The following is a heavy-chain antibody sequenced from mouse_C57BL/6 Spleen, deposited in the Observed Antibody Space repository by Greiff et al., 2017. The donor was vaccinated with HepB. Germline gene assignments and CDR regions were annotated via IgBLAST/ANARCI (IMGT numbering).Heavy chain of an antibody. CDR2: IDPNSGGT. CDR1: GYTFTSYW. V-gene: IGHV1-72*01. Sequence: QVQLQQPGAELVKPGASVKLSCKASGYTFTSYWMHWVKQRPGRGLEWIGRIDPNSGGTKYNEKFKGKATLTVDKPSSTAYMQLSSLTSEDSAVYNCARDTYYYGSSYPNYFDDWGQGTTLTVSS. D-gene: IGHD1-1*01. J-gene: IGHJ2*01. CDR3: ARDTYYYGSSYPNYFDD.